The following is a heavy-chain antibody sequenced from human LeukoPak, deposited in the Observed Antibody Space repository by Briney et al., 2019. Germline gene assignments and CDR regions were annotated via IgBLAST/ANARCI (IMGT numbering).Heavy chain of an antibody. CDR2: ISHSGST. J-gene: IGHJ4*02. CDR3: ARVFDSSGYYYFDY. V-gene: IGHV4-30-2*01. CDR1: SGSINSGGYS. Sequence: SETLSLTCAVSSGSINSGGYSWSWIRQPPGKGLEYIAYISHSGSTYYNSSLKTRVTISKDRSKNQFSLKLSSVTAADTAVYFCARVFDSSGYYYFDYWSQGSLATVSS. D-gene: IGHD3-22*01.